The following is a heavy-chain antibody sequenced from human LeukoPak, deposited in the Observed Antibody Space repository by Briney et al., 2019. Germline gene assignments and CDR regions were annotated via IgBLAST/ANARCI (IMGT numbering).Heavy chain of an antibody. V-gene: IGHV1-69*01. Sequence: ASVKVSCKASGGTFSSYAISWVRQAPGQGLEWMGGIIPIFGTANYAQKFQGRVTITADESTSTAYMELSSLRSEDTAVYYCARQYYDFWSARGYYYYMDVWGKGTTVTVSS. CDR3: ARQYYDFWSARGYYYYMDV. J-gene: IGHJ6*03. D-gene: IGHD3-3*01. CDR1: GGTFSSYA. CDR2: IIPIFGTA.